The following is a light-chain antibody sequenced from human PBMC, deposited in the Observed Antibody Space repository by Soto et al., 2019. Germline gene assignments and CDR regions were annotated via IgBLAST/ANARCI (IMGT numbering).Light chain of an antibody. CDR2: GAS. CDR3: QQYGSSPYN. CDR1: QSVPSTS. J-gene: IGKJ2*01. Sequence: EIVLTQSPGTLSLSPGERATLSCRASQSVPSTSLAWYQQKPGQAPRLLIYGASSRATDIPARFSGRGSGTDFTLPISRLEPEDFAVYYCQQYGSSPYNFGQGTRLDIK. V-gene: IGKV3-20*01.